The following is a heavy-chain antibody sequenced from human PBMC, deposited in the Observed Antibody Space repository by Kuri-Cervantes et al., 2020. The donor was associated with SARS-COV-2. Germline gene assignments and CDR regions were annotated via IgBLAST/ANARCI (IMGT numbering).Heavy chain of an antibody. Sequence: ASVKVSCKASGYTFTSYGISWVRQAPGQGLEWVGWISAYNGNTNYAQKLQGRVTMTTDTTTTTAYMELRSLRSDDTAVYYCARGGKYQLLYRCEYYFDYWGQGTLVTVSS. CDR3: ARGGKYQLLYRCEYYFDY. J-gene: IGHJ4*02. CDR1: GYTFTSYG. D-gene: IGHD2-2*02. V-gene: IGHV1-18*01. CDR2: ISAYNGNT.